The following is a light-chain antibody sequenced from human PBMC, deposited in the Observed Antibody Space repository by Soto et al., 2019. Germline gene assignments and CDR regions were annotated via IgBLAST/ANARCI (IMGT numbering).Light chain of an antibody. Sequence: EIVLTQSPGILSLSPGERATLSCRASQSVSRTSLAWYQQKPGLAPRLVIYDASSRATGIPDRFSGSGSGTDFTLTISRLEPEDFAVYYCQQYGSSPPYTFGQGTKLGI. CDR3: QQYGSSPPYT. J-gene: IGKJ2*01. CDR1: QSVSRTS. CDR2: DAS. V-gene: IGKV3-20*01.